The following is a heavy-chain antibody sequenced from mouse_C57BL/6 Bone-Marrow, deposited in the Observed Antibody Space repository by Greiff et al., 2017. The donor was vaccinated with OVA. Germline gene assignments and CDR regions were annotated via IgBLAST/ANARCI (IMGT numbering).Heavy chain of an antibody. CDR3: AREGAWFAY. CDR1: GFSLTSYG. J-gene: IGHJ3*01. CDR2: IWSGGST. D-gene: IGHD3-3*01. Sequence: QVQLKESGPGLVQPSQSLSITCTVSGFSLTSYGVHWVRQSPGKGLEWLGVIWSGGSTDYTAAFISRLSISKDKSKSQVFFKMNRLQADDTAIYYCAREGAWFAYWGQGTLVTVSA. V-gene: IGHV2-2*01.